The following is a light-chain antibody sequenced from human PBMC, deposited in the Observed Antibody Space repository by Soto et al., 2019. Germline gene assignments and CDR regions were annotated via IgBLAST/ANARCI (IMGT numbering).Light chain of an antibody. CDR2: YIS. Sequence: EIVMTQSPATLSVSPEETASLSCRASQSAGNFLAWYQQKPGQAPRLLIYYISTRATGIPARFSGSGSGTEFTLTISSLEPEDFAVYHCQQRSNWPSITFGQGTLLEIK. V-gene: IGKV3-11*01. CDR1: QSAGNF. CDR3: QQRSNWPSIT. J-gene: IGKJ5*01.